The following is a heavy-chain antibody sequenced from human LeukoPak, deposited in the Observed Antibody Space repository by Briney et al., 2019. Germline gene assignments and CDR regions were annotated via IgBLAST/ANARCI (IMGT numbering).Heavy chain of an antibody. D-gene: IGHD3-22*01. V-gene: IGHV4-34*12. Sequence: PSETLSLTCAVYGGSFATFYWSWIRQPPGKGLEWIGEGIHGGRTNYNPSLKSRVAISVDKSRKQVSLTLDSVTAADTAVYFRARRESIYDGVGYYHRFDFWGQGTPVTVSS. J-gene: IGHJ4*02. CDR2: GIHGGRT. CDR1: GGSFATFY. CDR3: ARRESIYDGVGYYHRFDF.